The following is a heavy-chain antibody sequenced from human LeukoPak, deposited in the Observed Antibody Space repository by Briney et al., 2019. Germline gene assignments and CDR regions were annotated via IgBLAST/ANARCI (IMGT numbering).Heavy chain of an antibody. CDR1: GFTFSSYW. CDR2: IKTDGSST. J-gene: IGHJ4*02. V-gene: IGHV3-74*01. D-gene: IGHD3-10*01. Sequence: PGGSLRLSCAASGFTFSSYWMHWVRQAPGEGLVWVSRIKTDGSSTSYADSVQGRFTISRDNGMNTLYLQMSSLRAEDTAVYYCARDPFGESTYWGRGILVTVSS. CDR3: ARDPFGESTY.